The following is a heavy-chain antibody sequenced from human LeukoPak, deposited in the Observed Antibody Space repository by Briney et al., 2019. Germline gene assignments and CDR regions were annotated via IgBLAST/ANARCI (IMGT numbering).Heavy chain of an antibody. CDR2: ISSSSSYI. CDR1: GFTFSSYG. Sequence: GGSLRLSCTASGFTFSSYGMHWVRQAPGKGLEWVSSISSSSSYIYYADSVKGRFTISRDNAKNSLYLQMNSLRAEDTAVYYCARDYGNPRHFDYWGQGTLVTVSS. CDR3: ARDYGNPRHFDY. J-gene: IGHJ4*02. V-gene: IGHV3-21*01. D-gene: IGHD4-11*01.